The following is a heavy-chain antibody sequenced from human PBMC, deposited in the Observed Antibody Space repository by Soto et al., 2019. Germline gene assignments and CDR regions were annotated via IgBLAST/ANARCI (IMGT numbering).Heavy chain of an antibody. D-gene: IGHD1-26*01. CDR3: ARVSFGVGATNLQYYFDY. J-gene: IGHJ4*02. CDR1: GFTFDDYA. Sequence: GGSLSLSCAASGFTFDDYAMHWVRQAPGKGLEWVSGISWNSGSIGYVDSVKGRFTISRDNAKNSLYLQMNSLRAEDTAVYYCARVSFGVGATNLQYYFDYWGQGTLVTVSS. V-gene: IGHV3-9*01. CDR2: ISWNSGSI.